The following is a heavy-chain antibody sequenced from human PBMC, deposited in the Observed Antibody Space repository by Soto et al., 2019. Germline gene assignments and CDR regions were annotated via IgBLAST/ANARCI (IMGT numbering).Heavy chain of an antibody. Sequence: QVQLVESGGGVVQPGRSLRLSCAASAFTFNFYSMHWVRQAPGKGLEWVAVISFDESKEFYADSVKGRFTISRDNSNNTLYLHMNSPRAEDTAVYYCARGSDFYFGSGNLDYWGQGSLVTVSS. CDR1: AFTFNFYS. V-gene: IGHV3-30-3*01. D-gene: IGHD3-10*01. CDR2: ISFDESKE. J-gene: IGHJ4*02. CDR3: ARGSDFYFGSGNLDY.